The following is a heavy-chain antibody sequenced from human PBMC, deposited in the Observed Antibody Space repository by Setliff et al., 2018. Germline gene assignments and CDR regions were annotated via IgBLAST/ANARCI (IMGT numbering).Heavy chain of an antibody. V-gene: IGHV1-2*06. D-gene: IGHD6-13*01. CDR3: ARVRSSSWLVVNWFDP. J-gene: IGHJ5*02. CDR2: INPNSGGT. Sequence: ASVKVSCKASGYTFIGYYMHWVRQAPGQGLEWMGRINPNSGGTNYAQKFQGRVTMTRDTSISTAYMELSRLRSDDTAVYYCARVRSSSWLVVNWFDPWGQGTLVTVSS. CDR1: GYTFIGYY.